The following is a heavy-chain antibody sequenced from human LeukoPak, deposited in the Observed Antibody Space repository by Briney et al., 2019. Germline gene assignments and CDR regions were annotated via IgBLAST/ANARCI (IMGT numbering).Heavy chain of an antibody. D-gene: IGHD4-17*01. CDR3: ARAATVTTAAFDI. V-gene: IGHV3-66*02. J-gene: IGHJ3*02. CDR1: GFTVSSNY. Sequence: GGSLRLSCAASGFTVSSNYMSWVRQAPGKGLEWVSVIYSGGSTYYADSVKGRLTISRDNSKNTLYLQMNSLRAEDTAVYYCARAATVTTAAFDIWGQGTMVTVSS. CDR2: IYSGGST.